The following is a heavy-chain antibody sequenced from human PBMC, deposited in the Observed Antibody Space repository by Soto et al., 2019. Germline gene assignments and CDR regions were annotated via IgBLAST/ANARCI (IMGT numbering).Heavy chain of an antibody. D-gene: IGHD2-15*01. CDR2: IYYGGTT. Sequence: KASETLSLTCDVSVEPMTGGYYWGWIRQSPGKGLGWIGSIYYGGTTYYNPSLRSRLAISIDTSKNQFSLRLTSVTAADTALYFCARGWYYFDFWGRGTLVTVSS. V-gene: IGHV4-38-2*01. CDR3: ARGWYYFDF. J-gene: IGHJ4*02. CDR1: VEPMTGGYY.